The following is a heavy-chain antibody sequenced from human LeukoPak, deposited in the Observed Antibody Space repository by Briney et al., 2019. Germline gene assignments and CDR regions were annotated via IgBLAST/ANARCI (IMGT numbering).Heavy chain of an antibody. J-gene: IGHJ5*02. Sequence: SETLSLTCTVSGGSISSSSYYWGWIRQPPGKGLEWIGSIYYSGSTYYNPSLKSRVTISVDASKNQFSLKLSSVTAADTAVYYCARGTTMIGINWFDPWGQGTLVTVSS. CDR2: IYYSGST. V-gene: IGHV4-39*07. D-gene: IGHD3-22*01. CDR1: GGSISSSSYY. CDR3: ARGTTMIGINWFDP.